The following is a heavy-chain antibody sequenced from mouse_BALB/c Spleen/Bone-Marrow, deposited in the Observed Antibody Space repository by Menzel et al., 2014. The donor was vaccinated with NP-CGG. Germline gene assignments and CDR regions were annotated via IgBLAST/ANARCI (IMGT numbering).Heavy chain of an antibody. Sequence: EVQGVESGGSLVQPGGSLKLSCAASGFDFXRYWMSWVRQAPGKGLEWIGEINPDSSTINYTPSLKDKFIISRDNAKNTLYLQMSKVRSEDTALYYCARLNYYGNLFVWGAGTTVTVSS. CDR1: GFDFXRYW. CDR3: ARLNYYGNLFV. J-gene: IGHJ1*01. CDR2: INPDSSTI. V-gene: IGHV4-1*02. D-gene: IGHD1-1*01.